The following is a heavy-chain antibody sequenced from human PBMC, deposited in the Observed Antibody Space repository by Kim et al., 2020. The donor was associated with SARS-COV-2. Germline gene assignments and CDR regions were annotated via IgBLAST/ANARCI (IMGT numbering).Heavy chain of an antibody. Sequence: GGSLRLSCEASGFTFNDYWLSWVRQAPGKGLEWVANINEAGSEKSYVDSVKGRFTISRDNAPNSLYLQMNSLRVDDTALYNCARLRRAPYYFDSWGQGTLVTVSS. CDR2: INEAGSEK. J-gene: IGHJ4*02. V-gene: IGHV3-7*01. CDR1: GFTFNDYW. CDR3: ARLRRAPYYFDS.